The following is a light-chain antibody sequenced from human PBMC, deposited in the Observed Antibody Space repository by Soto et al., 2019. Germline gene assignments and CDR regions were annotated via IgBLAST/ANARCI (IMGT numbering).Light chain of an antibody. CDR1: QTISSW. Sequence: DIQMTQSPSTLSGSVGARVTITCRASQTISSWLAWYQQKPGKAPKLLIYKASTLKSGVPSRFSGSGSGTEFTLTISSLQPEDFATYYCQQYDSYPLTFGGGTKVDIK. J-gene: IGKJ4*01. V-gene: IGKV1-5*03. CDR3: QQYDSYPLT. CDR2: KAS.